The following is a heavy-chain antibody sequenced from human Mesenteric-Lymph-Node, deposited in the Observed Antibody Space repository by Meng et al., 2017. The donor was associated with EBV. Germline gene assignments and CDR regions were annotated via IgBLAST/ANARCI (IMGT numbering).Heavy chain of an antibody. CDR3: ARGRRGVQYFDF. CDR2: IHYSGST. J-gene: IGHJ4*02. Sequence: HVQLKESGPALVKPSEPLSLTFTVSGGSGTSGSYCWNWIRQPPGKRLEWIGYIHYSGSTNYNPSLKSQITISLDTSKNQLSLRVSNVTAADTAVYYCARGRRGVQYFDFWGQGALVTVSS. D-gene: IGHD1-1*01. CDR1: GGSGTSGSYC. V-gene: IGHV4-61*01.